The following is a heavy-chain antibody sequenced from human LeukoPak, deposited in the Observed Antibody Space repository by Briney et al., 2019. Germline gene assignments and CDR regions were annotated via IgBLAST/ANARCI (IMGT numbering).Heavy chain of an antibody. CDR2: ISASGASA. V-gene: IGHV3-23*01. Sequence: GGSLRLSCAASGFTFSSYSMNWVRQAPGKGLEWVSTISASGASAWYADSVKGRFTISRDNSKNTLYLQLNSLRAEDTAVYYCAKGVKVASYSYFDYWGQGTLVTVSS. D-gene: IGHD2-15*01. CDR1: GFTFSSYS. J-gene: IGHJ4*02. CDR3: AKGVKVASYSYFDY.